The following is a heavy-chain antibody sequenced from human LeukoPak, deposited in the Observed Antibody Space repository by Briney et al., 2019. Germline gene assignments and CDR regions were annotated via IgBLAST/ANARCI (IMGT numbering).Heavy chain of an antibody. CDR2: IYHSGST. CDR1: GGSINTYS. J-gene: IGHJ5*02. Sequence: TSETLSLTCTVSGGSINTYSWSWIRQPPGKGLEWIGYIYHSGSTYYNPSLKSRVTISVDRSKNQFSLKLSSVTAADTAVYYCARNYGSGSYRFNPWGQGTLVTVSS. CDR3: ARNYGSGSYRFNP. D-gene: IGHD3-10*01. V-gene: IGHV4-30-2*01.